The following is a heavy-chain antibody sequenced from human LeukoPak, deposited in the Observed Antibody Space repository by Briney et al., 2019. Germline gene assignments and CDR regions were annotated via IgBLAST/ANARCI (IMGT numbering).Heavy chain of an antibody. Sequence: GGSLRLSCAASGFTFSNYAMHWVRQAPGEGLEWVSGISAGGDTTYTADSVRGRFTISRDNSNNTLYLQMNILTAEDTAVYYCAAISYSGTWPVGYWGQGILVTVTA. J-gene: IGHJ4*02. CDR1: GFTFSNYA. D-gene: IGHD6-25*01. V-gene: IGHV3-23*01. CDR3: AAISYSGTWPVGY. CDR2: ISAGGDTT.